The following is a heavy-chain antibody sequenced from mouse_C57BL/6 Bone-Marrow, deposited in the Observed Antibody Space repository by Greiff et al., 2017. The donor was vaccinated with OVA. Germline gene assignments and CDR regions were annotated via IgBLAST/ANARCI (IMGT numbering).Heavy chain of an antibody. CDR2: ILPSIGRT. D-gene: IGHD1-1*01. V-gene: IGHV15-2*01. Sequence: QVQLQQSGSELRSPGSSVKLSCKDFDSEVFPIAYMSWVRQKPGHGFEWIGGILPSIGRTIYGEKFEDKATLDADTLSNTAYLELNSLTSEDSAIYYCARKADYGSSYEWYFDVWGTGTTVTVSS. J-gene: IGHJ1*03. CDR3: ARKADYGSSYEWYFDV. CDR1: DSEVFPIAY.